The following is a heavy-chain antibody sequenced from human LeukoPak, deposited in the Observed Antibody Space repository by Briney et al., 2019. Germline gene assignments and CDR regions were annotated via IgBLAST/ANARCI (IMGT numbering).Heavy chain of an antibody. CDR3: ARGEGAASFDY. CDR2: INWNGGST. D-gene: IGHD1-26*01. J-gene: IGHJ4*02. CDR1: GLTFDDYG. Sequence: PGGPLRLSCAASGLTFDDYGLSWVRQAPGKGLDGASGINWNGGSTGYADSVKGRFTISRDNAKNSLYLQMNSLRAEDTALYYCARGEGAASFDYWGQGTLVTVSS. V-gene: IGHV3-20*04.